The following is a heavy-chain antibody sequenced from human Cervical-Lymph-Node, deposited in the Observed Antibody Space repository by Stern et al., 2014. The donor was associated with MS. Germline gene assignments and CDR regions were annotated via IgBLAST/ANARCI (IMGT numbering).Heavy chain of an antibody. J-gene: IGHJ6*02. CDR1: GFSFSIYA. Sequence: MQLVESGEGVVQPGRSLRLSCAASGFSFSIYAMHWVRQAPGKGLEGVAVISFDGSNTYHADSVKGRFTISRDCARDGDGEGYNYGYGYYYYYGMDVWGHGTTVIVSS. D-gene: IGHD5-24*01. CDR3: V. V-gene: IGHV3-30*04. CDR2: ISFDGSNT.